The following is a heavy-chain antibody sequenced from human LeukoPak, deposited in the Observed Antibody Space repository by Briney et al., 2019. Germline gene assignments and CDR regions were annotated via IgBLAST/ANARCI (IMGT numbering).Heavy chain of an antibody. J-gene: IGHJ4*02. Sequence: GGSLRLSCAASGFTFSSYAMSWVCQAPGKGLEWVSAISGSGGSTYYADSVKGRFTISRDNSKNTLYLQMNSLRAEDTAVYYCAKGPDFWSGYYTLWGQGTLVTVSS. CDR1: GFTFSSYA. V-gene: IGHV3-23*01. CDR3: AKGPDFWSGYYTL. D-gene: IGHD3-3*01. CDR2: ISGSGGST.